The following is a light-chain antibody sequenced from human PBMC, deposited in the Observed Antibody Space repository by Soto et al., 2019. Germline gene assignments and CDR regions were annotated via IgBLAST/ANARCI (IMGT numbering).Light chain of an antibody. J-gene: IGLJ3*02. CDR2: GNS. Sequence: QSVLTQPPSVSGAPGQRVTISCTGSSSNIGAGYDVHWYQQLPGTDPKLLIYGNSNRPSGVPDRFSGSKSGTSASLAITGLQAEDEADYYCQSYDSSLSGWVFGGVTKLTVL. CDR1: SSNIGAGYD. V-gene: IGLV1-40*01. CDR3: QSYDSSLSGWV.